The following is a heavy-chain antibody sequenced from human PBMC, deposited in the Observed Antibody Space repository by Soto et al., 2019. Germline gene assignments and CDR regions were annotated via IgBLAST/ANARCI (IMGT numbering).Heavy chain of an antibody. V-gene: IGHV4-30-4*01. Sequence: QVQLQESGPGLVKPSQTLSLTCTVSGGSISSGTYYWSWFRQRPGKGLEWSGYIYYSGSTYSNPSLKGRISMSGDTSKNQYALKLRAEAAADTAVYYCASVSGGPRRLTYYHVSWGQGTLVTVSS. CDR1: GGSISSGTYY. CDR3: ASVSGGPRRLTYYHVS. J-gene: IGHJ4*02. D-gene: IGHD3-10*02. CDR2: IYYSGST.